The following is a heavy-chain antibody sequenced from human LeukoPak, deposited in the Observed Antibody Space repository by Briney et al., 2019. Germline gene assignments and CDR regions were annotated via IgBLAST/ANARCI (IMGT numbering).Heavy chain of an antibody. CDR2: ISGSGGST. CDR1: GFTFSSYA. J-gene: IGHJ4*02. CDR3: AKFLPTHIVVANYYFDY. V-gene: IGHV3-23*01. Sequence: GGSLRLSCAASGFTFSSYAMSWVRQAPGKGLEWVSAISGSGGSTYYADSVKGRYTISRDNSKNTLYLQMNSLRAEDTAVYYCAKFLPTHIVVANYYFDYWGQETLVTVSS. D-gene: IGHD2-21*01.